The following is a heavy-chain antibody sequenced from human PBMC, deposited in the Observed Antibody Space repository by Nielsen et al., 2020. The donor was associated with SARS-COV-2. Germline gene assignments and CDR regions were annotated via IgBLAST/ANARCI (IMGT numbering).Heavy chain of an antibody. V-gene: IGHV3-30-3*01. CDR3: ARDAFDILTGYSKDHYYYGMDV. CDR1: GFTFSSYA. D-gene: IGHD3-9*01. Sequence: GGSLRLSCAASGFTFSSYAMHWVRQAPGKGLEWVAVISFDGSNKYYADSVKGRFTISRDNSKNTLYLQMNSLRVEDTAVYFCARDAFDILTGYSKDHYYYGMDVWGQGTAVTVSS. J-gene: IGHJ6*02. CDR2: ISFDGSNK.